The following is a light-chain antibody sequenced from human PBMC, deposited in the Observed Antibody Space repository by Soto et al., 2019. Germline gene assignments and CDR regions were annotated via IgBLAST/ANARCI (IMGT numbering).Light chain of an antibody. CDR3: QQYNIWPPLT. CDR2: GAS. Sequence: DIVLTQSAATLSVSPGERVTLSCRASQSVSTDLAWYQQKPGQAPRLLIYGASSRATGIPARFSGSGSGTEFTLTISSLQSEDFAVYYCQQYNIWPPLTFGGGTKVEIK. J-gene: IGKJ4*01. CDR1: QSVSTD. V-gene: IGKV3-15*01.